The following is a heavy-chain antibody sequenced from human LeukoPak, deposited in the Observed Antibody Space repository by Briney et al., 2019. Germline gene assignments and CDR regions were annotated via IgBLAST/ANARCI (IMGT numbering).Heavy chain of an antibody. CDR1: GFTFSSYG. V-gene: IGHV3-30*02. J-gene: IGHJ4*02. CDR3: TKDHYSNYLYYFDY. Sequence: GGSLRLSCAASGFTFSSYGMHWVRQAPGKGLEWVAFIRYDGATKYYRDSVKGRFTISRDNSKNTLYLQMNSLRAEDTAAYYCTKDHYSNYLYYFDYWGQGTLVTVSS. CDR2: IRYDGATK. D-gene: IGHD4-11*01.